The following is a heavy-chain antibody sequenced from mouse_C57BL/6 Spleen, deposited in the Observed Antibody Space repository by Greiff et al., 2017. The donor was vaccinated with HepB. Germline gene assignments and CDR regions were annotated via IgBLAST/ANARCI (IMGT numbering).Heavy chain of an antibody. D-gene: IGHD3-2*02. CDR3: ARVRGSSGGFAY. J-gene: IGHJ3*01. Sequence: VQLQQPGAELVMPGASVKLSCKASGYTFTSYWMHWVKQRPGQGLEWIGEIDPSDSYTNYNQKFKGKSTLTVDKSSSTAYMQLSSLTSEDSAVYYCARVRGSSGGFAYWGQGTLVTVSA. CDR1: GYTFTSYW. CDR2: IDPSDSYT. V-gene: IGHV1-69*01.